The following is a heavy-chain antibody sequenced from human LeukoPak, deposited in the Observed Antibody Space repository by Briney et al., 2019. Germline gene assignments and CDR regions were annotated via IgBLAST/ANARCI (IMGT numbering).Heavy chain of an antibody. CDR3: AKDLSRAVAADWFDP. D-gene: IGHD6-19*01. Sequence: GGSLRLSCAASGLTFSSYSMNRVRQAPGKGLEWVSSISDSGGSTYYADSVKGRFTISRDNSKNTLYLQMTNLRAADTAVYYCAKDLSRAVAADWFDPWDQGSLVTVSS. CDR2: ISDSGGST. J-gene: IGHJ5*02. V-gene: IGHV3-23*01. CDR1: GLTFSSYS.